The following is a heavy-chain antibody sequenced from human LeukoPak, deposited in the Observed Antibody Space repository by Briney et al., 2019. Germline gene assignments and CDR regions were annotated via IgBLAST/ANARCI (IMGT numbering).Heavy chain of an antibody. V-gene: IGHV4-34*01. CDR2: INHSGST. Sequence: SETLSLTCAVYGGSFSGYYWSWIRQPPGKGLEWIGEINHSGSTNYNPSLKSRVTISVDTSKYQFSLKLSSVTAADTAVYYCARDRWDGYNSYYYYYGMDVWGQGTTVTVSS. CDR1: GGSFSGYY. J-gene: IGHJ6*02. D-gene: IGHD5-24*01. CDR3: ARDRWDGYNSYYYYYGMDV.